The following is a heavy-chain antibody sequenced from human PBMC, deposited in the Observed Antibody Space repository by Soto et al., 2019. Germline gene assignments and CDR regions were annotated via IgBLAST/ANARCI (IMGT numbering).Heavy chain of an antibody. V-gene: IGHV1-69*01. CDR2: IIPPFGTA. D-gene: IGHD3-10*01. Sequence: QVQLVQSGADVKKPGSSVKVSCQASGVTFSSETLGWVRQAPGQGLEWVGGIIPPFGTASYAQKFQGRVTITADESTSTVYMELSSLRSDDTAVYFWATELGENPASPFDAWGQGTLVTVSS. J-gene: IGHJ4*02. CDR1: GVTFSSET. CDR3: ATELGENPASPFDA.